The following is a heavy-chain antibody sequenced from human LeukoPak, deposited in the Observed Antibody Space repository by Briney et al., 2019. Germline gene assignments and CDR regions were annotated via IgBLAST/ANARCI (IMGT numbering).Heavy chain of an antibody. V-gene: IGHV3-30*02. CDR3: ARGGYSYGYRTSGAFDI. D-gene: IGHD5-18*01. CDR1: GFTFSSYG. CDR2: IRYDGSNK. Sequence: GGSLRLSCAASGFTFSSYGMHWVRQAPGKGLEWVAFIRYDGSNKYYADSVKGRFTISRDNAKNRLYLQMNSLRAEDTAVYYCARGGYSYGYRTSGAFDIWGQGTMVTVSS. J-gene: IGHJ3*02.